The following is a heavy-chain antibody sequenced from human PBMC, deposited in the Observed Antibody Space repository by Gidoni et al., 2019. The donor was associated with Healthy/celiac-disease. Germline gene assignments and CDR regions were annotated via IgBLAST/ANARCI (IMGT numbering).Heavy chain of an antibody. CDR1: GFTFSSYG. Sequence: QVQLVESGGGVVQPGRSLRLSCAASGFTFSSYGMHGVRQAPGKGLEWVAVIWYDGSNKYYADAVKGRFTISRDKSKNTLYLQMNSLRAEDTAVYYCAREGIDYYDSSGSGVEIAFDIWGQGTMVTVSS. J-gene: IGHJ3*02. V-gene: IGHV3-33*01. CDR3: AREGIDYYDSSGSGVEIAFDI. D-gene: IGHD3-22*01. CDR2: IWYDGSNK.